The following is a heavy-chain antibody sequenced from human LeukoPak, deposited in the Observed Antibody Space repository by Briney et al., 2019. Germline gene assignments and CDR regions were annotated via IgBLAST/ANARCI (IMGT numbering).Heavy chain of an antibody. J-gene: IGHJ5*02. V-gene: IGHV4-30-4*01. CDR2: MYYSGSA. CDR3: ARPYYYDSRIDP. Sequence: SETLSLTCTVSGVSISSGDYYCSWIRQPPGKGLEWVGYMYYSGSAYYNPSLKSRATISVDTSKNQFSLKLSSVTAADTAVYFCARPYYYDSRIDPWGQGTLVTVSS. CDR1: GVSISSGDYY. D-gene: IGHD3-22*01.